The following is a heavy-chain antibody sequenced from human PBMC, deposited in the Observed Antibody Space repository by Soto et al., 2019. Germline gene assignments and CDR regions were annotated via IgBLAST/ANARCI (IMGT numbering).Heavy chain of an antibody. V-gene: IGHV3-33*01. D-gene: IGHD2-15*01. CDR2: IWSDGSNK. J-gene: IGHJ3*02. CDR1: GFTFSSYG. Sequence: HPGGSLRLSCAASGFTFSSYGMHWVRQAPGKGLEWVAVIWSDGSNKYYADSVKGRFTISRDNSKNTLYLQMNSLRAEDTAVYYCARQVVVVVASSADAFDIWGQGTMVTVS. CDR3: ARQVVVVVASSADAFDI.